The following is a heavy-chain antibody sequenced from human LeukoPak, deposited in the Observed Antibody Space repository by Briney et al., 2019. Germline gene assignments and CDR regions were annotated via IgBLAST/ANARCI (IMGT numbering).Heavy chain of an antibody. CDR3: ARAAYCGGDCHSGYFDY. CDR2: ISHDGSNR. CDR1: GFTFSSYS. Sequence: PGGSLRLSCAASGFTFSSYSMNWVRQAPSKGLEWVAVISHDGSNRYYADSVKGRFTISRDNSKNTLYLQMNSLRAEDTAVYYCARAAYCGGDCHSGYFDYWGQGTLVTVSS. V-gene: IGHV3-30*03. J-gene: IGHJ4*02. D-gene: IGHD2-21*02.